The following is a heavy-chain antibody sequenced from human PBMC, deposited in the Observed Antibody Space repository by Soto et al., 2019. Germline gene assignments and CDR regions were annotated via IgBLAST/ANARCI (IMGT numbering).Heavy chain of an antibody. V-gene: IGHV3-23*01. CDR1: GFTFISYA. CDR2: ISGSGGST. D-gene: IGHD3-22*01. CDR3: AKNGRYYYDSSGYYYYDYFDY. J-gene: IGHJ4*02. Sequence: WGSLRLSCAASGFTFISYAIICVRHSPCKWREWVSAISGSGGSTYYADSVKGRFTISRDNSKNTRYLQMNSLRAEDTAVYYCAKNGRYYYDSSGYYYYDYFDYWGQGTLVTVSS.